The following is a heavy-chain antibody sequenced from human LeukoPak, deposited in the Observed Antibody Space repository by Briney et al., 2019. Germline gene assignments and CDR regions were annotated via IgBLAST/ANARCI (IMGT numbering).Heavy chain of an antibody. V-gene: IGHV4-34*01. J-gene: IGHJ5*02. CDR3: ARLSSLANIAARGRTWFDT. CDR1: GGSFSGYY. D-gene: IGHD6-6*01. Sequence: SETLSLTCAVYGGSFSGYYWSWVRQPPGKGLEWIGEINHSGSTNYNPSLKSRVTISVDTSKNQFSLKLSSVTAADTAVCYCARLSSLANIAARGRTWFDTWGQGSLVTVSS. CDR2: INHSGST.